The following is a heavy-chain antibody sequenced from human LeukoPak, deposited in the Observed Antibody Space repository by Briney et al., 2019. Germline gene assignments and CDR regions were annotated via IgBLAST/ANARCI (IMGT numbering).Heavy chain of an antibody. D-gene: IGHD4-11*01. V-gene: IGHV4-34*01. J-gene: IGHJ4*02. CDR3: ARGQGTVTTH. CDR1: GGSFSGYY. Sequence: SETLSLTCAVDGGSFSGYYWSWIRQPPGKGLEWIGEINHSGSTNYHPSLKSRVTISVDTSKNQFSLKLSSVTAADTAVYYCARGQGTVTTHWGQGTLVTVSS. CDR2: INHSGST.